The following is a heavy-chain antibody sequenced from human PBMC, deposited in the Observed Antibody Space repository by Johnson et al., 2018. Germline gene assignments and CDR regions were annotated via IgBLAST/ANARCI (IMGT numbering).Heavy chain of an antibody. Sequence: GVSLRLSCAASVFTFSSYWVHWVRQAPGKGLVWVYRINSDGSSTSYAYSVKGRFTISRDNSKNTLYLQMNSLRAEDTAFYYCARDPEAVVVVAANAFDIWGQGTMVTVSS. CDR3: ARDPEAVVVVAANAFDI. V-gene: IGHV3-74*01. CDR1: VFTFSSYW. J-gene: IGHJ3*02. CDR2: INSDGSST. D-gene: IGHD2-15*01.